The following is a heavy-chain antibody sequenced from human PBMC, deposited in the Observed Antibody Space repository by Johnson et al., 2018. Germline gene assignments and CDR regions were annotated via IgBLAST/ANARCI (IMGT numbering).Heavy chain of an antibody. CDR1: GFTFSSYG. Sequence: QVQLVQSGGGVVQPGRSLRLSCAASGFTFSSYGMHWVRQAPGKGLEWVAVIWYDGSNKYYADSVKGRFTISRDNSKNTLSLQMNSLRAEDTAVYYCAKDWGVAAVDTGGYFHHWGQGTLVTVSS. D-gene: IGHD6-13*01. CDR2: IWYDGSNK. J-gene: IGHJ1*01. V-gene: IGHV3-33*06. CDR3: AKDWGVAAVDTGGYFHH.